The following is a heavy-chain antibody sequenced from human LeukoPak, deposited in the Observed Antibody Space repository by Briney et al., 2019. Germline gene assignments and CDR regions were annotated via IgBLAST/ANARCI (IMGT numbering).Heavy chain of an antibody. D-gene: IGHD6-19*01. J-gene: IGHJ4*02. V-gene: IGHV1-18*01. CDR3: ARSSMAYSSGWYDY. CDR1: GYTFTSYG. CDR2: ISAYNGNT. Sequence: ASVKVSCKASGYTFTSYGISWVRQAPGQGLEWMGWISAYNGNTNSAQKLQGRVTMTTDTSTSTAYMELRSLRSDDTAVYYCARSSMAYSSGWYDYWGQGTLVTVSS.